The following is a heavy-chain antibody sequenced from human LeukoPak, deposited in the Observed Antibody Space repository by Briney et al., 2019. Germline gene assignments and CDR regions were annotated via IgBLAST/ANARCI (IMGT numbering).Heavy chain of an antibody. D-gene: IGHD6-19*01. CDR2: INPNNGRT. CDR1: GYTFTNYH. CDR3: ASLFSSGSSDFDAFDI. Sequence: ASVKVSXKASGYTFTNYHMHWVRQAPGQGLEWMGVINPNNGRTNYAQKFQGRVTMTRDTSANTVSMDLSSLRSEDTAVYYCASLFSSGSSDFDAFDICGLGTMVTVSS. V-gene: IGHV1-46*01. J-gene: IGHJ3*02.